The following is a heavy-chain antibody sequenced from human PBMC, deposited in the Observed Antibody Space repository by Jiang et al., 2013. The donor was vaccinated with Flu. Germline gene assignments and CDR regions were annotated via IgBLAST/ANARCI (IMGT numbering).Heavy chain of an antibody. CDR3: ARATFYCKTSTCEFDY. CDR2: ISSSRSII. CDR1: SDYS. D-gene: IGHD2/OR15-2a*01. Sequence: SDYSMNWVRQAPGKGLEWVSYISSSRSIIYYGDSVKGRFTVSRDNAKNSLYLQMNSLRDEDTAVYYCARATFYCKTSTCEFDYWGQGTLVTVSS. J-gene: IGHJ4*02. V-gene: IGHV3-48*02.